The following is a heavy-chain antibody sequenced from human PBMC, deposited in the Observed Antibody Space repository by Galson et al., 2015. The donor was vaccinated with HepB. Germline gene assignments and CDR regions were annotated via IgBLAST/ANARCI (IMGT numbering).Heavy chain of an antibody. Sequence: SVKVSCKASGYTFTSYAMHWVRQAPGQRLEWMGWINAGNGNTKYSQKFQGRVTITRDTSASTAYMELSSLRSEDTAVYYCARGILATAIEGEYFQHWGQGTLVTVSS. CDR3: ARGILATAIEGEYFQH. CDR1: GYTFTSYA. V-gene: IGHV1-3*01. J-gene: IGHJ1*01. D-gene: IGHD2-21*02. CDR2: INAGNGNT.